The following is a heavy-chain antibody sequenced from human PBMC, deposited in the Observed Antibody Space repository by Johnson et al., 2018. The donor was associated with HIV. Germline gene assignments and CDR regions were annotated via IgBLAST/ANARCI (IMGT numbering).Heavy chain of an antibody. Sequence: VQLVESGGGVVQPGRSLRLSCAASGFSFSNYAIEWVRQAPGKGLEWVSAISGSGGSTYYADSVQGRFTISRDNSKNTLYLQMNRLRAEDTAVYYCAKGSPGTPAFDIWGQGTMVTVSS. J-gene: IGHJ3*02. CDR1: GFSFSNYA. CDR2: ISGSGGST. CDR3: AKGSPGTPAFDI. D-gene: IGHD1-1*01. V-gene: IGHV3-23*04.